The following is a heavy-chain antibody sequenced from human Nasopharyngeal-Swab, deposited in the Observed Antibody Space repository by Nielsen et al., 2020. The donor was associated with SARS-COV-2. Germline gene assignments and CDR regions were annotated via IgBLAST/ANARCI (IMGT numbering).Heavy chain of an antibody. Sequence: GESLKISCAASGFTFSSYAMSWVRQAPGKGLEWVSAISGSGGYTYYADSVKGRFTISRDNSKHTVYLQMNSLRAEDTAVFYCAPSVRGIRMYAFDIWGQGTMVTVSS. CDR3: APSVRGIRMYAFDI. CDR2: ISGSGGYT. D-gene: IGHD3-10*02. CDR1: GFTFSSYA. V-gene: IGHV3-23*01. J-gene: IGHJ3*02.